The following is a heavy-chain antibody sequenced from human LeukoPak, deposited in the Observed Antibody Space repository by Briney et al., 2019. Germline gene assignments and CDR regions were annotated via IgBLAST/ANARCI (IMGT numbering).Heavy chain of an antibody. V-gene: IGHV4-34*01. D-gene: IGHD6-13*01. CDR1: GGSFSGYY. J-gene: IGHJ4*02. Sequence: SETLSLTCVVYGGSFSGYYWSWIRQPPGKGLEWIGEINHSGSTNYNPSLKSRVTISVDTSKNQFFLKLSSLTAADTAVYYCARGIAATGKVDYWGQGTLVTVSS. CDR3: ARGIAATGKVDY. CDR2: INHSGST.